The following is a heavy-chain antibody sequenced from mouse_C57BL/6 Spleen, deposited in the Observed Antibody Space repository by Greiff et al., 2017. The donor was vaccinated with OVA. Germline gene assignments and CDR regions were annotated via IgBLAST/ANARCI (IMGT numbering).Heavy chain of an antibody. J-gene: IGHJ1*03. Sequence: DVQLVESEGGLVQPGSSMKLSCTASGFTFSDYYMAWVRQVPEKGLEWVANINYDGSSTYYLDSLKSRFIISRDNAKNILYLQMSSLKSEDTATYYCARDGVATGYFDVWGTGTTVTVSS. D-gene: IGHD1-1*01. CDR1: GFTFSDYY. V-gene: IGHV5-16*01. CDR2: INYDGSST. CDR3: ARDGVATGYFDV.